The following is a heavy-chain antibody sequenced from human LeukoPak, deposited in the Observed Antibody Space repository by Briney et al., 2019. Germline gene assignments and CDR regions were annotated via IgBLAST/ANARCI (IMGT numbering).Heavy chain of an antibody. CDR3: AREQPGDIVVVPAAKPSNWFDP. D-gene: IGHD2-2*01. CDR1: GYTSTSYG. CDR2: ISAYNGNT. Sequence: ASVKVSCKASGYTSTSYGISWVRQAPGQGLEWMGWISAYNGNTNYAQKLQGRVTMTTDTSTSTAYMELRSLRSDDTAVYYCAREQPGDIVVVPAAKPSNWFDPWGQGTLVTVSS. J-gene: IGHJ5*02. V-gene: IGHV1-18*01.